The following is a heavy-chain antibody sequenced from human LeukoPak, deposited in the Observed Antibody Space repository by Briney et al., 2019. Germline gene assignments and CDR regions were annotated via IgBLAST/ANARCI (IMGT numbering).Heavy chain of an antibody. CDR2: IYYSGST. CDR3: ARVRVEWFDVDY. D-gene: IGHD3-3*01. CDR1: GVSISSGGYY. V-gene: IGHV4-31*03. Sequence: SETLSLTCTVSGVSISSGGYYWSWIRQHPGKGLEWIGYIYYSGSTYYNPSLKSRVTISVDTSKNQFSLKLSSVTAADTAVYYCARVRVEWFDVDYWGQGTLVTVSS. J-gene: IGHJ4*02.